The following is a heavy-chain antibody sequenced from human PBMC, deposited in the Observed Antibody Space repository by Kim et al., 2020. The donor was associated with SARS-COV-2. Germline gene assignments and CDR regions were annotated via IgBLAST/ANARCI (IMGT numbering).Heavy chain of an antibody. CDR3: LGYDCRGGSCIGGH. D-gene: IGHD2-15*01. J-gene: IGHJ4*02. V-gene: IGHV3-73*01. Sequence: AYAGAVSGRFTISRDDSKNTAYLQMNSLKGDDTAVYYCLGYDCRGGSCIGGHWGQGTLVSVSS.